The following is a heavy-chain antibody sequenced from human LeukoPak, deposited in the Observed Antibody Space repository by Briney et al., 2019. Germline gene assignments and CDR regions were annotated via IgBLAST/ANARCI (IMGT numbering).Heavy chain of an antibody. CDR3: ARLDFGSAPKDY. CDR2: IYSGGST. V-gene: IGHV3-66*02. J-gene: IGHJ4*02. Sequence: GGSLRLSCAASGFTVSSNYMSWVRQAPGKGLEWVSVIYSGGSTYYADSVKGRFTISRDNSKNTLYLQMNSLRAEDTAVYYCARLDFGSAPKDYWGQGTLVTVYS. D-gene: IGHD3-3*01. CDR1: GFTVSSNY.